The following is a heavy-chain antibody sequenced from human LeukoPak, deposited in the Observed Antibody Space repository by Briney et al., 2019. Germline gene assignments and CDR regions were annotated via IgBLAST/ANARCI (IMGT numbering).Heavy chain of an antibody. V-gene: IGHV3-7*01. J-gene: IGHJ4*02. Sequence: PGGSLRISCAASGFSFSGSWMSWVRQAPGKGLECVANIKPDGSEKYYVDSVKGRFTVSRDNAKNSLFLQMNSLRAEDTAVNYCTSGNYFDFWGQGTLVTVSS. CDR3: TSGNYFDF. CDR2: IKPDGSEK. CDR1: GFSFSGSW.